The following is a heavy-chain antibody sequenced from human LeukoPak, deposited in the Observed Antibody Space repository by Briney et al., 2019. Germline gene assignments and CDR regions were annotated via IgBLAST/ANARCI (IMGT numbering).Heavy chain of an antibody. J-gene: IGHJ4*02. CDR1: GGSISSGSYY. Sequence: SQTLSLTCTVSGGSISSGSYYWGWIRQPAGKGLEWIGRIYTSGSTNYNPSLKSRVTISVDTSKNQFSLKLTSVTAADTAVYYCARSELLWFGGVNSGFDYWGQGTLVTVSS. V-gene: IGHV4-61*02. CDR3: ARSELLWFGGVNSGFDY. CDR2: IYTSGST. D-gene: IGHD3-10*01.